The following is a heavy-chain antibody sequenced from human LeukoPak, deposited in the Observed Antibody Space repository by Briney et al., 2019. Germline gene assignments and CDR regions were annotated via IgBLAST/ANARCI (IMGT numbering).Heavy chain of an antibody. V-gene: IGHV1-69*05. D-gene: IGHD2-21*01. CDR1: GGSLTTYA. CDR2: IIPIFGTA. CDR3: ARERILQNYFDY. Sequence: SGKVSCKASGGSLTTYAISWVRQAPGQGREWMGGIIPIFGTANYAQKFQGRVTITTDESTSTAYMELSSLRSEDTAVYYCARERILQNYFDYWGQGTLVTVSS. J-gene: IGHJ4*02.